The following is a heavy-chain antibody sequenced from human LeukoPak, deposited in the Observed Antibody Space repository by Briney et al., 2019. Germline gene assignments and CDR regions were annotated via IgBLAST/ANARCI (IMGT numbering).Heavy chain of an antibody. CDR1: GGSISSSSYY. Sequence: SETLSLTCTVSGGSISSSSYYWGWIRQPPGKGLEWIGSIYYSGSTYYNPSLKSRVTISVDTSKNQFSLKLSSVTAADTAVYYCARLAQQLEKYYYYYYYMDVWGKGTTVTVSS. CDR2: IYYSGST. J-gene: IGHJ6*03. CDR3: ARLAQQLEKYYYYYYYMDV. V-gene: IGHV4-39*01. D-gene: IGHD6-13*01.